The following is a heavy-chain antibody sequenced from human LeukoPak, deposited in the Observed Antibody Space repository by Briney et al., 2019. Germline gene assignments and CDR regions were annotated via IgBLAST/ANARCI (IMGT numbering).Heavy chain of an antibody. V-gene: IGHV3-9*01. J-gene: IGHJ6*04. CDR3: ARSTTIFGVVLDV. CDR1: GFTFEDYA. Sequence: GGSLRLSCAASGFTFEDYAMHWVRQVPGKGLEWVSGFSWNSGGIGYADSVKGRFTISRDNAKNALYLEMNSLRAEDTALYYCARSTTIFGVVLDVWGKGTTVTVSS. CDR2: FSWNSGGI. D-gene: IGHD3-3*01.